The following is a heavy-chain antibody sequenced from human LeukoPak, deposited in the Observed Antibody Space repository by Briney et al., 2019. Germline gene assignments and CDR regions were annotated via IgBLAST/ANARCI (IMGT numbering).Heavy chain of an antibody. CDR3: ARQAAESLNYDILTGYLIGASRFYYFDY. J-gene: IGHJ4*02. V-gene: IGHV4-34*01. Sequence: PSETLSLTCAVYGGSFSGYYWSWIRQPPGKGLEWIGEINHSGSTNYNPSLKSRVTISVDTSKNQFSLKLSSVTAADTAVYYCARQAAESLNYDILTGYLIGASRFYYFDYWGQGTLVTVSS. CDR1: GGSFSGYY. CDR2: INHSGST. D-gene: IGHD3-9*01.